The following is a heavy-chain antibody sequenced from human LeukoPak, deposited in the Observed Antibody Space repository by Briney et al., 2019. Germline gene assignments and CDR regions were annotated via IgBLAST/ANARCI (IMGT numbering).Heavy chain of an antibody. V-gene: IGHV3-7*04. J-gene: IGHJ4*02. CDR1: GFTFSSYW. CDR2: IKQDGSDK. CDR3: ARDIRTAGLFDC. D-gene: IGHD6-13*01. Sequence: GSLRLSCAASGFTFSSYWMAWVRQAPGKGLEWVASIKQDGSDKYYVDSVKGRSTISRDNAMTSLYLQMNSLRAEDTAVYNCARDIRTAGLFDCWGQGTLVTVSS.